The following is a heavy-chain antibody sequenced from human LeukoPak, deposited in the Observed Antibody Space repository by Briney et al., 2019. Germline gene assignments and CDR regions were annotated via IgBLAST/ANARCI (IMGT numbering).Heavy chain of an antibody. D-gene: IGHD2-2*01. CDR1: GGSFSGYY. CDR2: INHSGST. V-gene: IGHV4-34*01. J-gene: IGHJ5*02. Sequence: PSETLSLTCAVYGGSFSGYYWSWIRQPPGKGLEWIGEINHSGSTNYNLSLKSRVTISVDTSKNQFSLKLSSVTAADTAVYYCARGPRKARITSWFDPWGQGTLVTVSS. CDR3: ARGPRKARITSWFDP.